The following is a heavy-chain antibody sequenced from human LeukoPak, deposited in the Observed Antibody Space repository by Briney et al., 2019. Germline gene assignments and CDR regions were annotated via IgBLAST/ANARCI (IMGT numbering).Heavy chain of an antibody. D-gene: IGHD6-13*01. CDR1: GFTFPTYG. V-gene: IGHV3-33*03. CDR2: IYFDGSKK. J-gene: IGHJ4*02. CDR3: AKTTIAAVGAHFDH. Sequence: GSLRPSCLASGFTFPTYGMHWVRQAPGKGLEWVALIYFDGSKKYYADSVKGRFTISRDNSNNTLYLEMNRLRLEDTAIYYCAKTTIAAVGAHFDHWGQGDLVTVSS.